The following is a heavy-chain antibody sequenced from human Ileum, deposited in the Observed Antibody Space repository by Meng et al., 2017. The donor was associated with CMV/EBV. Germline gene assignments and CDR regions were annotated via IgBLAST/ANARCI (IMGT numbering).Heavy chain of an antibody. V-gene: IGHV3-74*01. J-gene: IGHJ4*02. CDR2: IHSDGSST. CDR3: VRGGSTYYDY. Sequence: GESLKISCAASGFTFSSYWMHWVRQAPGKGLVRVARIHSDGSSTNYADSVKGRFTISRDNAKNTLYLQMNSLRAEDTAVYYCVRGGSTYYDYWGQGSLVTVSS. D-gene: IGHD3-10*01. CDR1: GFTFSSYW.